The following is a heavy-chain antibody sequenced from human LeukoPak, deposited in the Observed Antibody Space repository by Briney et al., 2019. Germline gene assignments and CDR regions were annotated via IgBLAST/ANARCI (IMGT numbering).Heavy chain of an antibody. J-gene: IGHJ4*02. V-gene: IGHV3-7*01. D-gene: IGHD3-10*01. CDR3: AKDAGSGKSYYFDY. CDR2: IKQDGSEK. CDR1: RFTLSSYR. Sequence: LRLSCAASRFTLSSYRMSWVCLAPGKGLEFAANIKQDGSEKYYVDSVKGRFTISRDNAKNSLALQMNSLRAEDTAVYYCAKDAGSGKSYYFDYWGQGTLVTVSS.